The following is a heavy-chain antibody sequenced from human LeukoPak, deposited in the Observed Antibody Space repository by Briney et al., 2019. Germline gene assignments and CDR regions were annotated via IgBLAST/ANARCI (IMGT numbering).Heavy chain of an antibody. CDR1: GGTFSSYA. D-gene: IGHD4-11*01. CDR2: IIPIFGTA. V-gene: IGHV1-69*13. CDR3: ARDYGLQIYYYYGMDV. J-gene: IGHJ6*02. Sequence: EASVKVSCKASGGTFSSYAISWVRQAPGQGLEWMGGIIPIFGTANYAQKFQGRVTITADESTSTAYMELSSLRSEDTAVYYCARDYGLQIYYYYGMDVWGQGTTVTVSS.